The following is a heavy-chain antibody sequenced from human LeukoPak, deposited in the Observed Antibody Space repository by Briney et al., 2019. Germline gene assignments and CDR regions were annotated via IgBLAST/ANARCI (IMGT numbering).Heavy chain of an antibody. J-gene: IGHJ4*02. D-gene: IGHD6-19*01. CDR3: ATRIAVAGTRDY. CDR2: ISAYNGNT. Sequence: ASVKVSCKASGYTFTSYGICWGRQAPGQGLEWMGWISAYNGNTNYAQKLQGRVTMATDTSTSTAYMELRSLRSDDTAVYYCATRIAVAGTRDYWGQGTLVTVSS. CDR1: GYTFTSYG. V-gene: IGHV1-18*01.